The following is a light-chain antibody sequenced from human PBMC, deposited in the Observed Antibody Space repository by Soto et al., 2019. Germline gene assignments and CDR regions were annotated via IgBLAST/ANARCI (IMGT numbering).Light chain of an antibody. CDR2: GAS. CDR1: QSVSRN. J-gene: IGKJ4*01. V-gene: IGKV3-15*01. Sequence: EIVMTQSPATLSVSPGERATLSCRASQSVSRNFAWYQQQPGQAPRLLIYGASTRATGIPARFSGSGSGTDYTLTISSLQSEDSAVYYCQQYKDWPTFGGGPKVEI. CDR3: QQYKDWPT.